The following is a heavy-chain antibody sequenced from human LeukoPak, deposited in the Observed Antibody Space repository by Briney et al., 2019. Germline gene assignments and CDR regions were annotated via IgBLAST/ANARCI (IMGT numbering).Heavy chain of an antibody. CDR1: FSGNY. CDR2: IDRNSGDT. Sequence: ASVKVSCKASFSGNYFQWVRQAPGQGFEWIGCIDRNSGDTDYAQKFQGRVTMTRDTSSTTGNMELYGLRPDDTAIYHCATSQIRLGFFDNWGQGTLVFVSP. CDR3: ATSQIRLGFFDN. D-gene: IGHD5-12*01. J-gene: IGHJ4*02. V-gene: IGHV1-2*02.